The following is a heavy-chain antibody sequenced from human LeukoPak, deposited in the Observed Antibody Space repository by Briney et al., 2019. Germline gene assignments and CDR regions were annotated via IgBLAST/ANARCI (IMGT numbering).Heavy chain of an antibody. CDR2: VSNSGDYI. CDR1: GLSFSSYR. J-gene: IGHJ4*02. Sequence: NPGGSLRLSCAASGLSFSSYRMNWVRQAPGKGLEWVSSVSNSGDYIHYADSVKDRFTISRDNSKNSLYLQMNSLRAEDTAVYYCARALIGYYFDYWGQGTLVTVSS. V-gene: IGHV3-21*06. CDR3: ARALIGYYFDY. D-gene: IGHD2-8*01.